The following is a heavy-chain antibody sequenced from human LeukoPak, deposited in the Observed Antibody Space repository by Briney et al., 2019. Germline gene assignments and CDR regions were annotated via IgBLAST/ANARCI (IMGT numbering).Heavy chain of an antibody. D-gene: IGHD6-13*01. V-gene: IGHV1-69*13. Sequence: ASVKVSCKASGGTFSSYAISWVRQALGQGLEWMGGIIPIFGTANYAQKFQGRVTITADESTSTAYMELSSLRSEDTAVYYCARGSWNYYYYYMDVWGKGTTVTVSS. CDR1: GGTFSSYA. CDR2: IIPIFGTA. J-gene: IGHJ6*03. CDR3: ARGSWNYYYYYMDV.